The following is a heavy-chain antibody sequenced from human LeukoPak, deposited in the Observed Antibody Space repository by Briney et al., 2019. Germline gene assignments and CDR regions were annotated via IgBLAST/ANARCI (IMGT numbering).Heavy chain of an antibody. V-gene: IGHV3-7*03. Sequence: GGSLRLSCVASGLTVSNHWMSWVRQAPGKGLEWVANIREERGQEYYVDSAKGRFTISKNSAKNSLYLQMNTLRVEDTAMYYCASLDTAKQPLANHWGQGTLVTVSS. J-gene: IGHJ5*02. CDR1: GLTVSNHW. D-gene: IGHD5-18*01. CDR3: ASLDTAKQPLANH. CDR2: IREERGQE.